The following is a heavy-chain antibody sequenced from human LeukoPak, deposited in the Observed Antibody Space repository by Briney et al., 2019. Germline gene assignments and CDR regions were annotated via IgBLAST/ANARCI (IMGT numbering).Heavy chain of an antibody. CDR2: IYHSGST. CDR3: AREIAVAGLDHFDY. J-gene: IGHJ4*02. CDR1: GYSISSGYY. Sequence: SETLSLTCTVSGYSISSGYYWGWIRQPPGKGLEWIGSIYHSGSTYYNPSLKSRVTISVDTSKNQFSLKLSSVTAADTAVYYCAREIAVAGLDHFDYWGQGTLVTVSS. D-gene: IGHD6-19*01. V-gene: IGHV4-38-2*02.